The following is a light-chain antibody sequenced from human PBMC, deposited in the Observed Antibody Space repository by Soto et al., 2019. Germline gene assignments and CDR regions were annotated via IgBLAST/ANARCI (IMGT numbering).Light chain of an antibody. CDR1: QSVSSN. V-gene: IGKV3-15*01. CDR2: GAS. Sequence: EIVMTQSPATLSVSSGERATLSCRASQSVSSNLAWYQQKAGQAPRLLMYGASTRAIGIPGRFSGSGSGTEFTLTISRLEPEDFAVYYCQHYDSARWTFGLGTKVDIK. CDR3: QHYDSARWT. J-gene: IGKJ1*01.